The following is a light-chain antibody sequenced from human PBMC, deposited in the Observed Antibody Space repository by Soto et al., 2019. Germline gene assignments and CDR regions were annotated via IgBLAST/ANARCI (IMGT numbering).Light chain of an antibody. CDR2: DAS. CDR1: QSVSSS. CDR3: QQRSNWPLT. J-gene: IGKJ4*01. Sequence: EIVLTQSPATLSLSPGERATLSCRASQSVSSSLAWYQQKPGQAPRLLIYDASNRATGIPARFSGSGSGTDFTLTISNLEPEDFAIYYCQQRSNWPLTFGGGTKVEIK. V-gene: IGKV3-11*01.